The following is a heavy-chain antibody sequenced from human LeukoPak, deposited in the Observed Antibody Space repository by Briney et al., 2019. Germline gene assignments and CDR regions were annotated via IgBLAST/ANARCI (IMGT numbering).Heavy chain of an antibody. CDR1: GFTTKTYW. Sequence: PGGSLRLSCAASGFTTKTYWLNWVRQAPGKGLEWVANIKQDGSEKYYVDSVKGRFTISTDIAKGSLCLQMNSLRAEDTAVYYCAGGGSWGQGTLVTVSS. J-gene: IGHJ5*02. V-gene: IGHV3-7*04. CDR2: IKQDGSEK. CDR3: AGGGS.